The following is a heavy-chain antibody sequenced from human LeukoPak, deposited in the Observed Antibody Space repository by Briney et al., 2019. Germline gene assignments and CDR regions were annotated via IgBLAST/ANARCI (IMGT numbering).Heavy chain of an antibody. Sequence: GGSLRLSCAASGFTFSSYWMTWVRQAPGKGLEWVANIKQDGSEKYYVDSVKGRFTVSRDNAKNSLYLQMNSLRAEDTAVYYCTRDQRGYSEACDWGQGTLVTVSS. D-gene: IGHD2-15*01. V-gene: IGHV3-7*01. CDR2: IKQDGSEK. J-gene: IGHJ4*02. CDR3: TRDQRGYSEACD. CDR1: GFTFSSYW.